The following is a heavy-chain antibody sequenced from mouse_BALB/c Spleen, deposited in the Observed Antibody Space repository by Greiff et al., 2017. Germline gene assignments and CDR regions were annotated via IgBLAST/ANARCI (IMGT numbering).Heavy chain of an antibody. CDR1: GYTFTSYW. V-gene: IGHV1S81*02. D-gene: IGHD1-1*01. CDR2: INPSNGRT. Sequence: QVQLQQPGAELVKPGASVKLSCKASGYTFTSYWMHWVKQRPGQGLEWIGEINPSNGRTNYNEKFKSKATLTVDKSSSTAYMQLSSLTSEDSAVYYCAITTQGYFDVWGAGTTVTVSS. CDR3: AITTQGYFDV. J-gene: IGHJ1*01.